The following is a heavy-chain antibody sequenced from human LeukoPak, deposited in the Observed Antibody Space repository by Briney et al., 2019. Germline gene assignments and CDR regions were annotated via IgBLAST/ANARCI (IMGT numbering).Heavy chain of an antibody. Sequence: ASVKVSCKASGYTFTGYYMHWVRQAPGQGLEWMGWINPNSGGTNYAQKFQGRVTMTRDTSISTAYMELSRLRSEDTAVYYCARERSGSPGWFDPWGQGTLVTVSS. J-gene: IGHJ5*02. D-gene: IGHD1-26*01. CDR2: INPNSGGT. CDR1: GYTFTGYY. V-gene: IGHV1-2*02. CDR3: ARERSGSPGWFDP.